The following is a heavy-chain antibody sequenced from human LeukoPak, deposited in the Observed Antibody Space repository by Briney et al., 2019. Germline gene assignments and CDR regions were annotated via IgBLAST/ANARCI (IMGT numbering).Heavy chain of an antibody. D-gene: IGHD3-22*01. V-gene: IGHV5-51*07. CDR2: IYPGDSDT. CDR1: GYRFTTYW. J-gene: IGHJ6*02. Sequence: GESLKISCKGSGYRFTTYWIGWVHQMPGKGLEWMGIIYPGDSDTRYSPSFQGQVTISADKSISTAYLQWSSLKASDTAMYYCARRGRYYDSSGYPDLYGMDVWGQGTTVTVSS. CDR3: ARRGRYYDSSGYPDLYGMDV.